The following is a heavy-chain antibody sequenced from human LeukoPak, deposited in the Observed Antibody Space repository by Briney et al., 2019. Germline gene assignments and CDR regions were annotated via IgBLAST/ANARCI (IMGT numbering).Heavy chain of an antibody. CDR1: GFTFSSYS. CDR2: ISSSSNYI. V-gene: IGHV3-21*01. J-gene: IGHJ5*02. D-gene: IGHD4-17*01. CDR3: ARDSTGFVP. Sequence: PGGSLRLSCAASGFTFSSYSMNWVRQAPGKGLEWVSYISSSSNYIYYADSVKGRFTISRDNAKNSLYLQMNSRRAEDTAVYYCARDSTGFVPWGQGSLVTVSS.